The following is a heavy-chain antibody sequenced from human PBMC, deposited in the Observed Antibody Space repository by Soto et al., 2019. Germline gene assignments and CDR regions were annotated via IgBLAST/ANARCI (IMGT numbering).Heavy chain of an antibody. D-gene: IGHD1-26*01. J-gene: IGHJ6*02. V-gene: IGHV3-30-3*01. CDR1: GFTFSSYA. CDR3: ARTRRSGSYYYYGMDV. Sequence: GGSLRLSCAASGFTFSSYAMHWVRQAPGKGLEWVAVISYDGSNKYYADSVKGRFTISRDNSKNTLYLQMNRLRAEDTAVYYCARTRRSGSYYYYGMDVWGQGTTVTVSS. CDR2: ISYDGSNK.